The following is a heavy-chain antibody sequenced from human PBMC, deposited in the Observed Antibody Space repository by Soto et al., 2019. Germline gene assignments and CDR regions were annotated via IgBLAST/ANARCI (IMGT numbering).Heavy chain of an antibody. CDR3: ARNRGSSGWFTPENWFDP. D-gene: IGHD6-19*01. CDR2: IIPIFGTA. J-gene: IGHJ5*02. CDR1: GGTFISYS. V-gene: IGHV1-69*13. Sequence: GASVKVSFKASGGTFISYSISWVRQAPGQGLEWMGGIIPIFGTANYAQKFQGRVTITADESTSTAYMELSSLRSEDTVVYYCARNRGSSGWFTPENWFDPWGQGTLVTVSS.